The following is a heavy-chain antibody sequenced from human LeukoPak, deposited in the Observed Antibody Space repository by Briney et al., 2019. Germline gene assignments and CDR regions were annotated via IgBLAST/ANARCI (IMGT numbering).Heavy chain of an antibody. Sequence: GGSLRLSCAASGFTFSSYAMSWVRQAPGKGLEWVSAISDSGINTYYADSVKGRFTISRDNSKNTLYLQMNSLRAEDTAVYYCARRSGIAVAGAFDYWGQGTLVTVSS. CDR3: ARRSGIAVAGAFDY. CDR2: ISDSGINT. V-gene: IGHV3-23*01. J-gene: IGHJ4*02. D-gene: IGHD6-19*01. CDR1: GFTFSSYA.